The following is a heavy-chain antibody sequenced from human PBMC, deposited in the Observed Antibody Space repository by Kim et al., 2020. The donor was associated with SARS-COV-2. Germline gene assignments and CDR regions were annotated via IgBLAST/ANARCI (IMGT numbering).Heavy chain of an antibody. D-gene: IGHD2-2*01. CDR3: AKGSRGSILMEC. CDR2: VSGSDAT. Sequence: GGSLRLSCAASGFTFNTHVMSWVRQAPGKGLEWVSTVSGSDATHYADSVKGRFTISRDIAKNTLFLQMNSLRGGDTAAYYCAKGSRGSILMECWCQG. J-gene: IGHJ4*02. CDR1: GFTFNTHV. V-gene: IGHV3-23*01.